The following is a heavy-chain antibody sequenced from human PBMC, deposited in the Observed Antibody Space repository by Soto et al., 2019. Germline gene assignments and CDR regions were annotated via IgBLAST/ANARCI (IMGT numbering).Heavy chain of an antibody. CDR2: IYYSGST. Sequence: SETLSLTCTVSGGSISSTTYFWAWIRQSPGKGPEWIGSIYYSGSTYFNPSLRSRVTMSVDTSENQFSLRLNCVTAADTAMYYRARPGSPGDYFRNLLWYDPCGRRPLVAVSS. V-gene: IGHV4-39*01. CDR1: GGSISSTTYF. J-gene: IGHJ5*02. CDR3: ARPGSPGDYFRNLLWYDP. D-gene: IGHD5-12*01.